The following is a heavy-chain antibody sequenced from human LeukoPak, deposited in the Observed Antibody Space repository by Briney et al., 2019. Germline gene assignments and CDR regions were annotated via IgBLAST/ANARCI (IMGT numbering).Heavy chain of an antibody. Sequence: ASVTVSCTASGYAFTNHYMHWVRRAPGQGPEWMGLINHRGDITTSAQRFQDRITMTRDTSTSTDYMELRSLTSEDTAVYYCARDSAYYDSSGYWFAAFDIWGQGTMVTVSS. D-gene: IGHD3-22*01. V-gene: IGHV1-46*01. CDR2: INHRGDIT. CDR1: GYAFTNHY. J-gene: IGHJ3*02. CDR3: ARDSAYYDSSGYWFAAFDI.